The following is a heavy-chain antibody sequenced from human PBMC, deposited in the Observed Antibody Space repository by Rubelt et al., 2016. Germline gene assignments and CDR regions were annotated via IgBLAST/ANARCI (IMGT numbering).Heavy chain of an antibody. CDR3: ARGRESQLRGYCYSGSCGFDF. V-gene: IGHV4-34*01. J-gene: IGHJ4*02. CDR1: GGSISSYY. Sequence: GGSISSYYWNWIRQRPGEGLEWIGEINRGGGTSYNPSLKSRVTISVDMSKNQVSLKLSSVTAADTAVYYCARGRESQLRGYCYSGSCGFDFWGQGTLVTVSS. CDR2: INRGGGT. D-gene: IGHD2-15*01.